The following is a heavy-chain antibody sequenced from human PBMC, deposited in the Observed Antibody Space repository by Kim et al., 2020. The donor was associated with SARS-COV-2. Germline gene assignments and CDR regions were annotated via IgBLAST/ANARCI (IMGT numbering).Heavy chain of an antibody. V-gene: IGHV3-23*01. J-gene: IGHJ4*02. CDR1: EFTFSIHA. D-gene: IGHD6-13*01. Sequence: GGSLRLSCAASEFTFSIHAMSWVRQAPGKGLEWVSTISGTAGSTYYADSVKGRFTISRDNSKNTLYLQMNSLRAEDTALYYCAKGSSWPGDFDYWGQGTLVTVSS. CDR2: ISGTAGST. CDR3: AKGSSWPGDFDY.